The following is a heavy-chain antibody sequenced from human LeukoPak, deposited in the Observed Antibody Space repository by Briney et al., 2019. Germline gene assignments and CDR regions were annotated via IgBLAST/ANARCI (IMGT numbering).Heavy chain of an antibody. CDR2: INWDGDKT. CDR1: GFTFDDYG. Sequence: GGSLSLSCAGSGFTFDDYGMSWVRQAPGKGLEWASGINWDGDKTDYSDSVMGRFAISRDNAKNSLYLEMNSLRVEDTAWYYCARAYDPPVAAALDHWGQGTLVTVSS. CDR3: ARAYDPPVAAALDH. D-gene: IGHD6-19*01. V-gene: IGHV3-20*04. J-gene: IGHJ4*02.